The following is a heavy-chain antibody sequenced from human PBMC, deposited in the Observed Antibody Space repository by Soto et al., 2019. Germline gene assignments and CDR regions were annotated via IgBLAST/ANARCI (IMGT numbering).Heavy chain of an antibody. CDR3: ARGGMD. CDR1: RGSFSGYS. CDR2: IHQNGGI. V-gene: IGHV4-34*01. D-gene: IGHD3-10*01. Sequence: PXGTLSLTCAVIRGSFSGYSWSWTRQPPGKGLEWIGEIHQNGGINYNPSLKSRVTISVDMSKNEFSLRLTSVTAADTAIYYCARGGMDWGQGSPVTVSS. J-gene: IGHJ4*02.